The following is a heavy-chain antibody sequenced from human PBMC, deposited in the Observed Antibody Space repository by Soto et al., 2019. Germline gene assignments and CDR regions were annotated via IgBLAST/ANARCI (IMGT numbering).Heavy chain of an antibody. V-gene: IGHV4-34*01. CDR2: INQSGNT. Sequence: PSETLSLTCAVYGESFSGYFWSWIRQPPGKGLEWIGEINQSGNTNYNPSLKTRVTISADSSKNQFSLKLNSVTAADTAVYFCARAPIQSHQIVGLPPASQTLDYWGQGTLVTVSS. CDR1: GESFSGYF. CDR3: ARAPIQSHQIVGLPPASQTLDY. J-gene: IGHJ4*02. D-gene: IGHD2-2*01.